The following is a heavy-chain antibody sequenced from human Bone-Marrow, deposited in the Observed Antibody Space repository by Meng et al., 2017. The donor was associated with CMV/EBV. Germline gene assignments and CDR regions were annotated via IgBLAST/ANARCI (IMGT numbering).Heavy chain of an antibody. CDR1: GYSFTSYW. Sequence: GESLKISRKGSGYSFTSYWIGWVRQMPGKGLEWMGIIYPGDSDTRYSPSFQGQVTISADKSISTANLQWSSLKASDTAMYYGARQTGELPYYIDYWGQGTLVTVAS. V-gene: IGHV5-51*01. CDR3: ARQTGELPYYIDY. J-gene: IGHJ4*02. CDR2: IYPGDSDT. D-gene: IGHD1-26*01.